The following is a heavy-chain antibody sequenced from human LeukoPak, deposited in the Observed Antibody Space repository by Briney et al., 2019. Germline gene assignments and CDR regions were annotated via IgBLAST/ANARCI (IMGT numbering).Heavy chain of an antibody. CDR2: IGTAGDT. CDR3: AGYYYDSSGYYPTPYYYFDY. Sequence: GGSLRLSCAASGFTFSSYDMHWVRQATGKGLEWVSAIGTAGDTYYPGSVKGRFTISRENAKNSLYLQMNSLRAGDTAVYYCAGYYYDSSGYYPTPYYYFDYWGQGTLVTVSS. CDR1: GFTFSSYD. V-gene: IGHV3-13*01. D-gene: IGHD3-22*01. J-gene: IGHJ4*02.